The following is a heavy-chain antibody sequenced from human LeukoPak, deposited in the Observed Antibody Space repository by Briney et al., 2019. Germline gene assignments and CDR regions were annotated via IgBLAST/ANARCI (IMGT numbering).Heavy chain of an antibody. D-gene: IGHD5-18*01. CDR2: IYYSGST. J-gene: IGHJ5*02. CDR1: GGSISSSSYY. Sequence: SETLSLTCTVSGGSISSSSYYWGWIRQPPGKGLEWIGSIYYSGSTYYNPSLKSQVTISVDTSKNQFSLKLSSVTAADTAVYYCARQAVDTAMVLFDPWGQGTLVTVSS. CDR3: ARQAVDTAMVLFDP. V-gene: IGHV4-39*01.